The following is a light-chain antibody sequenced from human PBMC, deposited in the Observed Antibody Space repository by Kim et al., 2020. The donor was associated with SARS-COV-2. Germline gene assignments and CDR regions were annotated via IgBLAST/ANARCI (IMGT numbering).Light chain of an antibody. CDR1: SLRSYY. CDR2: GKN. CDR3: NSRDSRGNHWV. Sequence: SSELTQDPAVSVALGQTDRITCQGDSLRSYYASWYQQKPGKAPVLVIYGKNNRPSGIPDRFSGSSSGNTASLTITGAQAEDEADYYCNSRDSRGNHWVFG. V-gene: IGLV3-19*01. J-gene: IGLJ3*02.